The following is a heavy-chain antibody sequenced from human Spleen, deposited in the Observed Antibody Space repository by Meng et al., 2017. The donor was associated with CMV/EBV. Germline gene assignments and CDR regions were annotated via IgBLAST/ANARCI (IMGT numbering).Heavy chain of an antibody. V-gene: IGHV4-4*07. CDR3: ARDGVRWRYFNWFDP. J-gene: IGHJ5*02. Sequence: GPDHGLGTPSGALSLCCTVSGGSSSIYFWCWILQPAGKGLEWIGRIETSGSTNYNPSLKSRVTMSVDTSKNQFSLKLSSVTAADTAVYYCARDGVRWRYFNWFDPWGQGTLVTVSS. CDR2: IETSGST. D-gene: IGHD2/OR15-2a*01. CDR1: GGSSSIYF.